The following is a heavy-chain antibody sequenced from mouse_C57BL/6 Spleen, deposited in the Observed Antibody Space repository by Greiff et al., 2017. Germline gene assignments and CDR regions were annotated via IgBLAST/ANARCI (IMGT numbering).Heavy chain of an antibody. CDR1: GYTFTDYY. D-gene: IGHD2-4*01. CDR3: ARGGDYDGDPGFGY. V-gene: IGHV1-19*01. CDR2: INPYNGGT. J-gene: IGHJ3*01. Sequence: VQLQQSGPVLVKPGASVKMSCKASGYTFTDYYMNWVNQSHGKSLEWIGAINPYNGGTSYNQKFKGKATLTVDKSSSTAYVELNSLTSEDSAVYYCARGGDYDGDPGFGYWGQGTLVTVAA.